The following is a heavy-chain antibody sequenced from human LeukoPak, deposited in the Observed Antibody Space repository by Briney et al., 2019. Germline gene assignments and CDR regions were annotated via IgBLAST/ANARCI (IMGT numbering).Heavy chain of an antibody. D-gene: IGHD5-12*01. V-gene: IGHV3-48*03. CDR2: ISSSGGTI. J-gene: IGHJ4*02. Sequence: GGSLRLSCAASGFTFSSYEMNWVRQAPGKGLEWVSYISSSGGTIYYADSVKGRFTISRDNAKNSLYLQMNSLRAEDTAVYYCARGDIVALITIGYWGQGTLVTVSS. CDR1: GFTFSSYE. CDR3: ARGDIVALITIGY.